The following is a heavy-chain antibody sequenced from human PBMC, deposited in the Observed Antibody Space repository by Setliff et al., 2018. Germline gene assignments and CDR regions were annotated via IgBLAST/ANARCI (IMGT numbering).Heavy chain of an antibody. CDR3: AKGGRAVAGGAFDI. CDR1: GFTFSNYA. Sequence: PGESLKISCAASGFTFSNYAMSWVRQAPGKGLEWVSAISGSGGSTYYADSVKGRFTISRDNSKNTLYLQMNSLRAEDTAVYYCAKGGRAVAGGAFDIWGQGTMVTV. D-gene: IGHD6-19*01. CDR2: ISGSGGST. V-gene: IGHV3-23*01. J-gene: IGHJ3*02.